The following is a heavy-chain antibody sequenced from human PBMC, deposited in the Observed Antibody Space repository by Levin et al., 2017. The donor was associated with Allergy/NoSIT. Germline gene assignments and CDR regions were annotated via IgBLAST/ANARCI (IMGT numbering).Heavy chain of an antibody. Sequence: GGSLRLSCAASGFTFSSYGMHWVRQAPGKGLEWVAVIWYDGSKKYYADSVKGRLTISRDNSKNTMFLQMNSLRAEDTAVYYCPRQEPAAKRDWFDPWGQGTLVTVSS. CDR2: IWYDGSKK. V-gene: IGHV3-33*01. CDR3: PRQEPAAKRDWFDP. CDR1: GFTFSSYG. J-gene: IGHJ5*02. D-gene: IGHD2-2*01.